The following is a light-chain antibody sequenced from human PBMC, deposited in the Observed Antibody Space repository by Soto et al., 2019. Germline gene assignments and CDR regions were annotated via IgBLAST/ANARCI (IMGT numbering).Light chain of an antibody. Sequence: DIQMTQSPSTLSASVGDRVTITCRASQSISSWLAWYQQKPGKAPKLLIYAASILESGVPSRFSGSGSGTEFILTISSLQPEDFATYYCQQYNSYQGTFGQGTKVEIK. CDR1: QSISSW. J-gene: IGKJ1*01. CDR3: QQYNSYQGT. V-gene: IGKV1-5*01. CDR2: AAS.